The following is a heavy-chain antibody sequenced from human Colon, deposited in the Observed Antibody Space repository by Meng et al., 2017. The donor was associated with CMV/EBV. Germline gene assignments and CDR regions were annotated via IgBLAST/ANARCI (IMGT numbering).Heavy chain of an antibody. Sequence: GSLRLSCTVSGGPVNTGSSYWSWIRQAPGKGLEWIGHVFYIGKTNYNPSLKSRVSMSIDPSKNQFSLRLTSVSPADTAMYYWARDGVYPYYFDSWGQGIPVTVSS. V-gene: IGHV4-61*01. J-gene: IGHJ4*02. CDR2: VFYIGKT. D-gene: IGHD1-14*01. CDR3: ARDGVYPYYFDS. CDR1: GGPVNTGSSY.